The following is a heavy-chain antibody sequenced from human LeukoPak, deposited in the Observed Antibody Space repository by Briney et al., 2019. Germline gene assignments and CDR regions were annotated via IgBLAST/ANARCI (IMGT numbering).Heavy chain of an antibody. CDR3: AKDPNDSSGYYIFDY. V-gene: IGHV3-30-3*01. Sequence: PGGSLRLSCAASGFTFSSYAMHWVRQAPGKGLEWVAVISYDGSNKYYADSVKGRFTISRDNSKNTLYLQMNSLRVEDTAVYYCAKDPNDSSGYYIFDYWGQGTLVTVSS. CDR2: ISYDGSNK. CDR1: GFTFSSYA. J-gene: IGHJ4*02. D-gene: IGHD3-22*01.